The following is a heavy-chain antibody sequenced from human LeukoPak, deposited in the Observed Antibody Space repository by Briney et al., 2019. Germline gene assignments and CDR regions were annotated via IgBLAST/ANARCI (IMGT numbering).Heavy chain of an antibody. CDR3: AKHDGPIVVVTAKLDY. J-gene: IGHJ4*02. Sequence: PGGSLRLSCAASGFTFSSYAMSWVRQAPGKGLEWVSAISGSGGSTYYADSVKGRFTISRDNSKNTLFLQMSSLRPEDTAMYYCAKHDGPIVVVTAKLDYWGLGTLVTVSS. CDR1: GFTFSSYA. V-gene: IGHV3-23*01. D-gene: IGHD2-21*02. CDR2: ISGSGGST.